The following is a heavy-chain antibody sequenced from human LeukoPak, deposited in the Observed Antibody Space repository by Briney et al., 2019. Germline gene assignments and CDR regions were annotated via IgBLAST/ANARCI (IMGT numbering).Heavy chain of an antibody. Sequence: GGSLRLSCAASGFTFTNYGMHWVRQAPGKGLEWVALVSYDGSNEYYTDSVKGRFTISRDDSENTLYLQMNSLRPEDTAVYYCARDRVVLAVAAPWHWGQGSLVTVSS. CDR3: ARDRVVLAVAAPWH. J-gene: IGHJ1*01. D-gene: IGHD2-15*01. CDR1: GFTFTNYG. V-gene: IGHV3-30*19. CDR2: VSYDGSNE.